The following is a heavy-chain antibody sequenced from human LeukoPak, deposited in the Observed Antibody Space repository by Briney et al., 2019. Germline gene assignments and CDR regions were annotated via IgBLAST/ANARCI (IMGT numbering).Heavy chain of an antibody. J-gene: IGHJ4*02. CDR2: INPSGGST. Sequence: ASVKVSCKASGYTFTSYYMHWVRQAPGQGLEWMGIINPSGGSTSYAQKFQGRATMTRDMSTSAVYMELSSLRSEDTAVYYCARVPGIAAAGEIDYWGQGTLVTVSS. CDR3: ARVPGIAAAGEIDY. CDR1: GYTFTSYY. D-gene: IGHD6-13*01. V-gene: IGHV1-46*01.